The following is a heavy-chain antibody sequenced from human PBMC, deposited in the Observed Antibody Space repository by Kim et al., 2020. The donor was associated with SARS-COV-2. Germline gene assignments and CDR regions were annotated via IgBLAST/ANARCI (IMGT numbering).Heavy chain of an antibody. J-gene: IGHJ5*02. V-gene: IGHV3-30-3*01. Sequence: GGSLRLSCAASGFTFSSYAMHWVRQAPGKGLEWVAVISYDGSNKYYADSVKGRFTISRDNSKNTLYLQMNSLRAEDTAVYYCARDLVVVVPAAPGPWGQG. CDR3: ARDLVVVVPAAPGP. CDR2: ISYDGSNK. CDR1: GFTFSSYA. D-gene: IGHD2-2*01.